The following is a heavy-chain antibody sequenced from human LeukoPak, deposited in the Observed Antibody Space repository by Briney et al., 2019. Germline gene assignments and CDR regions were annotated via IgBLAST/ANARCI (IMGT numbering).Heavy chain of an antibody. CDR3: ARGRYNWKGEGENWFDP. CDR1: GFTFSSYS. J-gene: IGHJ5*02. CDR2: ISSGSSYI. Sequence: GGSLRLSCAASGFTFSSYSMNWVRQAPGKGLEWVSSISSGSSYIYYADSVKGRLTISRDNAMNSLYLQMNSLRAEDTALYYCARGRYNWKGEGENWFDPWGQGTLVTVSS. V-gene: IGHV3-21*01. D-gene: IGHD1-20*01.